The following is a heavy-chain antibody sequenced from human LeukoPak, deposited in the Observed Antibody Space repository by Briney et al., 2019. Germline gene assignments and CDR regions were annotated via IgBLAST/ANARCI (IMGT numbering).Heavy chain of an antibody. CDR2: IRYDGSNK. CDR3: AKPYGRGVPAASNFDY. D-gene: IGHD2-2*01. J-gene: IGHJ4*02. Sequence: GGSLRLSCAASGFTFSSYGMPWVRQAPGKGLEWVAFIRYDGSNKYYADSVKGRFTISRDNSKNTLYLQMNSLRAEDTAVYYCAKPYGRGVPAASNFDYWGQGTLVTVSS. V-gene: IGHV3-30*02. CDR1: GFTFSSYG.